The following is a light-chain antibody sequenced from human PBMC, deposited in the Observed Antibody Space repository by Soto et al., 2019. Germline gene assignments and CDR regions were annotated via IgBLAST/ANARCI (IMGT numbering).Light chain of an antibody. Sequence: QSALTQPPSVSAAPGQKVTISCSGSNSNIGVNSVSWYQQLPGTAPKLLIYDNNERPSGIPDRFSGSKSGTSATLGITGLQTGDEADYYCGTWDTNLSAGVFGGGTKLTVL. V-gene: IGLV1-51*01. CDR2: DNN. CDR1: NSNIGVNS. CDR3: GTWDTNLSAGV. J-gene: IGLJ3*02.